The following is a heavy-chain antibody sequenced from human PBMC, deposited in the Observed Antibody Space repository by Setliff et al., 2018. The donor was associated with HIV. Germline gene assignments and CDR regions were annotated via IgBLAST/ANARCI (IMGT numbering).Heavy chain of an antibody. J-gene: IGHJ4*01. Sequence: GGSLRLSCAASGFAFRNYGMHWVRQAPGKGLEWVAFIRLDGSDKFYADSVKGRFTISRDNSKNTLYLHMNSLKAEDTALYYCAKEWAVAGTGFGDHWGHGTLVTSPQ. V-gene: IGHV3-30*02. CDR1: GFAFRNYG. CDR3: AKEWAVAGTGFGDH. CDR2: IRLDGSDK. D-gene: IGHD6-19*01.